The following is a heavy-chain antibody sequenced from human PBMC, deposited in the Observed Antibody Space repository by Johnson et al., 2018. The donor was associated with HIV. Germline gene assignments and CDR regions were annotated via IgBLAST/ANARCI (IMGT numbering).Heavy chain of an antibody. CDR1: GFTFDDYG. Sequence: VQLVESGGGVVRPGGSLRLSCAASGFTFDDYGMSWVRQAPGKGLEWVANIKQDGSEKYYVDSVKGRFTISRDNAKNSLYLQMNSLRAEDTAVYYCARDDTEADGAFDIWGQGTMVTVSS. V-gene: IGHV3-7*01. CDR2: IKQDGSEK. D-gene: IGHD2-2*02. CDR3: ARDDTEADGAFDI. J-gene: IGHJ3*02.